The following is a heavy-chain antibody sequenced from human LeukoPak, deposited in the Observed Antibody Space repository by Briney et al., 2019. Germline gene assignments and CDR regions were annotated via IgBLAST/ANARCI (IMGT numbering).Heavy chain of an antibody. CDR2: ISSSGSTI. D-gene: IGHD5-18*01. Sequence: GGSLRLSCAASGFTFSDYYMSWIRQAPGKGLEWVSYISSSGSTIYYADSVKGRFTISRDNSKNTLYLQMNSLIPEDTAVYYCARQYISGQWYFDYWGQGTLVTVS. CDR3: ARQYISGQWYFDY. CDR1: GFTFSDYY. V-gene: IGHV3-11*04. J-gene: IGHJ4*02.